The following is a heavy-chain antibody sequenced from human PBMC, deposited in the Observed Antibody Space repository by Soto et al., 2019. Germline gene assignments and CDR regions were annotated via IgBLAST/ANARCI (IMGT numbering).Heavy chain of an antibody. Sequence: PGGPLRLSRAASGFTFSRFELHWVRQAPGKGLEWISYISSSGSTAYYASSVEGRFTISRDNANNSVYLQMDSLRAEDTALYYCTRAAWFPYLSFYWGQGALVTVSS. V-gene: IGHV3-48*03. D-gene: IGHD3-10*01. CDR2: ISSSGSTA. CDR3: TRAAWFPYLSFY. CDR1: GFTFSRFE. J-gene: IGHJ4*02.